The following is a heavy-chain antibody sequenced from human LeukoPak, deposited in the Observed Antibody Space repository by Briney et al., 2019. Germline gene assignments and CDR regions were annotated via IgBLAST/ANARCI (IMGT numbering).Heavy chain of an antibody. CDR2: ISWNSGSI. V-gene: IGHV3-9*01. D-gene: IGHD3-10*01. CDR1: GFTFDDYA. CDR3: AKSRPLWFGELSYVCAFDI. J-gene: IGHJ3*02. Sequence: LPGGSLRLSCAASGFTFDDYAMHWVRQAPGKGLEWVSGISWNSGSIGYADSVKGRFTISRDNAKNSLYLQMNSLRAEDTALYYCAKSRPLWFGELSYVCAFDIWGQGTMVTVSS.